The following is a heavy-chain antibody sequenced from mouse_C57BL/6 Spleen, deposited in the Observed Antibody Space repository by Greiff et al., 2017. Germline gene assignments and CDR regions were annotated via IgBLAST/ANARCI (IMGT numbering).Heavy chain of an antibody. CDR2: IHPNSGST. D-gene: IGHD2-5*01. J-gene: IGHJ2*01. CDR3: ARKDYSNPDYYFDY. V-gene: IGHV1-64*01. Sequence: VKLQQPGAELVKPGASVKLSCKASGYTFTSYWMHWVKQRPGQGLEWIGMIHPNSGSTNYNEKFKSKATLTVDKSSSTAYMQLSSLTSEDSAVYYCARKDYSNPDYYFDYWGQGTTLTVSS. CDR1: GYTFTSYW.